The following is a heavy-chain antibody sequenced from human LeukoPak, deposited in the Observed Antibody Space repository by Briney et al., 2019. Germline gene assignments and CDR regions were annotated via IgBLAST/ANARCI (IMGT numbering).Heavy chain of an antibody. J-gene: IGHJ4*02. CDR2: ISYDGSNK. Sequence: GGSLRLSCAASGFTFSSYAMHWVRQAPGKGLEWVAVISYDGSNKYYADSVKGRFTISRDNSKNTLYLQMNSLRAEDTAVYYCARDSAVAAAGTLGYWGQGTLVTVSS. CDR1: GFTFSSYA. D-gene: IGHD6-13*01. CDR3: ARDSAVAAAGTLGY. V-gene: IGHV3-30-3*01.